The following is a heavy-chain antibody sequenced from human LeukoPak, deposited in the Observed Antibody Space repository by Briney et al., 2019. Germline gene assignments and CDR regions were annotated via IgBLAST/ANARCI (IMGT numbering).Heavy chain of an antibody. CDR1: GYTFTSYG. CDR3: ARSEILWFGELRGYFDY. D-gene: IGHD3-10*01. CDR2: ISAYDGNT. V-gene: IGHV1-18*01. J-gene: IGHJ4*02. Sequence: ASVKVSCKASGYTFTSYGISWVRQAPGQGLEWMGWISAYDGNTKYVQNLQGRVTMTTDTSTSTAYMELRSLRSDDTAVYYCARSEILWFGELRGYFDYWGQGTLVTVSS.